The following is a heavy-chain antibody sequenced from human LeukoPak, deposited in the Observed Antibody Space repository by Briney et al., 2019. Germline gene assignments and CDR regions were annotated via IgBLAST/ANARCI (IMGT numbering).Heavy chain of an antibody. V-gene: IGHV4-39*01. CDR3: ARIPSSYCERTCCFNFDS. J-gene: IGHJ4*02. D-gene: IGHD2-21*01. CDR2: IFYTGNT. CDR1: GGSISISSYY. Sequence: SETLSLTCTVSGGSISISSYYWGWIRQPPGKGPEWIGSIFYTGNTFYNPSLKSRVTISVDRSKEQFSLKMNSVTAADTAVYYCARIPSSYCERTCCFNFDSWGQGILVTVSS.